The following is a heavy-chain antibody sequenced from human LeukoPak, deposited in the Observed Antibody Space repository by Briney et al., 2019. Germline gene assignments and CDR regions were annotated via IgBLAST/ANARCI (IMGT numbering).Heavy chain of an antibody. CDR1: GGSISSYY. Sequence: SETLSLTCTVSGGSISSYYWSWIRQPPGKGLEWIGYIYYSGSTNYNPSLKSRVTISVDTSKNQFSLKLSSVTAADTAVYYCAREVVPAARNNWFDPWGQGTLVTVSS. CDR2: IYYSGST. J-gene: IGHJ5*02. D-gene: IGHD2-2*01. V-gene: IGHV4-59*12. CDR3: AREVVPAARNNWFDP.